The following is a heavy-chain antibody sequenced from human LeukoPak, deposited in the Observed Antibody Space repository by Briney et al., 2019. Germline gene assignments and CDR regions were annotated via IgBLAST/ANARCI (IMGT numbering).Heavy chain of an antibody. CDR2: MNPNTGAT. V-gene: IGHV1-8*01. CDR1: GYTFIRHD. D-gene: IGHD3-10*02. J-gene: IGHJ4*02. Sequence: ASVKVSCKASGYTFIRHDINWVRHAPGRRLEWMGWMNPNTGATGYAQKFRDRVTMSANTSMSTAYLIMDRLTSDDTAVYSCVRGLLFPPDFWGQGTLVSVSS. CDR3: VRGLLFPPDF.